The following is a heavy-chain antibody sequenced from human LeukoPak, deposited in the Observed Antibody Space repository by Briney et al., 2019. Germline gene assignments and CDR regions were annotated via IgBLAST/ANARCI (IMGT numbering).Heavy chain of an antibody. V-gene: IGHV1-69*04. J-gene: IGHJ4*02. CDR3: ARDPSGIVGATLYFDY. CDR2: IIPILGIA. Sequence: SVKVSCKASGYTFKNYGINWVRQAPGQGLEWMGRIIPILGIANYAQKFQGRVTITADKSTSTAYMELSSLRSEDTAVYYCARDPSGIVGATLYFDYWGQGTLVTVSS. D-gene: IGHD1-26*01. CDR1: GYTFKNYG.